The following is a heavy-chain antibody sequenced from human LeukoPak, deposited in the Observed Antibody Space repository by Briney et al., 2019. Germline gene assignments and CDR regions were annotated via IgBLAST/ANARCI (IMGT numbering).Heavy chain of an antibody. V-gene: IGHV4-4*07. CDR1: GDSISDDY. Sequence: SETLSLTCTVSGDSISDDYYTWMRQPAGKGLEWIGRIHSGGTTNYNPSLMSRVTLSIDKSKKHISLRLTSVTAADTALYYCARDVTTSPYRNYGLFDYWAREPWSPSPQ. CDR3: ARDVTTSPYRNYGLFDY. J-gene: IGHJ4*02. CDR2: IHSGGTT. D-gene: IGHD4-11*01.